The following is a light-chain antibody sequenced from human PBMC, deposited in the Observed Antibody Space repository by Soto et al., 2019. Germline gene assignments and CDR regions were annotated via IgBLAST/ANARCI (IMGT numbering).Light chain of an antibody. CDR2: DAS. CDR3: QQYYSYPVT. V-gene: IGKV3-11*01. CDR1: RSVSSY. Sequence: EVVLTQSPATLSLSPGERATLSCRATRSVSSYLAWYQQKPGQAPRLLIYDASSRPTDIPARFSGSGSGTDFTLTISCLQSEDFATYYCQQYYSYPVTFGQGTRLEIK. J-gene: IGKJ5*01.